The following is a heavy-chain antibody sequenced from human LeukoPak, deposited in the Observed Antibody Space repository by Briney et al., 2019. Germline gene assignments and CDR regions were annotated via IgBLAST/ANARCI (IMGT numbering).Heavy chain of an antibody. Sequence: GGSLRLSCAASGFTFSSYWMHWVRQAPGKGLVWVSRINTDVSSTSYADSVKGRFTISRDNAKNTLYLQMNSLRAEDTAVYYCAGLRSGYYLTEYFQHWGQGTLVTVSS. CDR3: AGLRSGYYLTEYFQH. J-gene: IGHJ1*01. D-gene: IGHD3-3*01. V-gene: IGHV3-74*01. CDR1: GFTFSSYW. CDR2: INTDVSST.